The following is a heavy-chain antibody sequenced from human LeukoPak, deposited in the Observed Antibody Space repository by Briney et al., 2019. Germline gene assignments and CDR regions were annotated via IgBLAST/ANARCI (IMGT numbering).Heavy chain of an antibody. J-gene: IGHJ1*01. Sequence: GGSLRLSCAASGFTFSSYSMNWIRQAPGKGLEWVSSIDYDGGSGHYADSVKGRFTISRDNSNNTLFLHLNSLRGEDTAVYYCTRNSGWYGLSWGQGTLVTVSS. V-gene: IGHV3-23*01. CDR1: GFTFSSYS. CDR2: IDYDGGSG. CDR3: TRNSGWYGLS. D-gene: IGHD6-19*01.